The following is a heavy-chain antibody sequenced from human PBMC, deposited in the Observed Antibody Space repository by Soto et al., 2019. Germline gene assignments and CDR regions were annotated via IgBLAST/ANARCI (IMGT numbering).Heavy chain of an antibody. D-gene: IGHD6-6*01. CDR3: AAPPRY. CDR1: GGSINSSDYY. J-gene: IGHJ4*02. V-gene: IGHV4-31*03. Sequence: SETLSLSCTVSGGSINSSDYYWTWIRQHPEKGLEWIGYIFYTGSTYYNPSLRSRATISVDTSNNQFSLRLTSVTAADTAVYYCAAPPRYWGQGTLVTVSS. CDR2: IFYTGST.